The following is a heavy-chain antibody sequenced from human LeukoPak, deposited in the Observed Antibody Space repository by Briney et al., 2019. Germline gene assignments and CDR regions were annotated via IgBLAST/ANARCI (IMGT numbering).Heavy chain of an antibody. CDR3: AKDRDGADRIIL. CDR2: LNPNTGHA. Sequence: GASVNVSCKVVAYDFTGYHIHWVRLAPGQGPEWMGRLNPNTGHAVYAFKFQGRVTITRDTSSSTAYMEVTRLTSDDTALYYCAKDRDGADRIILWGQGTLVTVSS. D-gene: IGHD5-24*01. V-gene: IGHV1-2*06. J-gene: IGHJ4*02. CDR1: AYDFTGYH.